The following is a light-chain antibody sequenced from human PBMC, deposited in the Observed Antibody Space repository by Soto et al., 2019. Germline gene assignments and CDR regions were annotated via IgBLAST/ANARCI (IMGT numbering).Light chain of an antibody. J-gene: IGLJ2*01. V-gene: IGLV2-14*03. CDR3: SSYTSSRTHVV. CDR1: RADVGGYNF. CDR2: DVS. Sequence: QSALTQPASVSGSPGQSITISCTGTRADVGGYNFVSWYQHHPGKAPKLMIYDVSNRPSGVSNRFSGSKSANTASLTISGLQAEDEADYYCSSYTSSRTHVVFGGGTKVTVL.